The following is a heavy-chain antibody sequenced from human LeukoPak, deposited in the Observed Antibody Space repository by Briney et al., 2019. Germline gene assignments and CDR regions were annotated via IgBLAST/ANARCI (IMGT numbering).Heavy chain of an antibody. Sequence: GGSLRLSCAASGFTFTDYGLHWARQAPGKWLEWVAFIRSDGSNEFYADPVKGRFFISRDNSKNALYLQMNSLRTEDTAVYYCVKDQPVCNKWGQGALVTVSS. CDR3: VKDQPVCNK. V-gene: IGHV3-30*02. D-gene: IGHD1/OR15-1a*01. CDR1: GFTFTDYG. J-gene: IGHJ4*02. CDR2: IRSDGSNE.